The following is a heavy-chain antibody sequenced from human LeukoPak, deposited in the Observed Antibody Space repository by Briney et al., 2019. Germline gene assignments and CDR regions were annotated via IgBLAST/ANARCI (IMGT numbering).Heavy chain of an antibody. CDR3: AKMGENMASSSWYEGDYYYYYMDV. D-gene: IGHD6-13*01. V-gene: IGHV3-7*01. CDR1: GFTFSDYW. J-gene: IGHJ6*03. Sequence: PGGSLRLSCAASGFTFSDYWMSWVRQAPGKGLEWVANIKQDGSQKYYVDSVKGRFTISRDNAKNSLYLQMNSLRAEDTAVYYCAKMGENMASSSWYEGDYYYYYMDVWGKGTTVTVSS. CDR2: IKQDGSQK.